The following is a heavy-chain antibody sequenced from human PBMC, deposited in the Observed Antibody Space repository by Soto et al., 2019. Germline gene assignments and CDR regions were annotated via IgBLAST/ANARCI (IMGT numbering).Heavy chain of an antibody. CDR2: IYYSGST. D-gene: IGHD3-9*01. J-gene: IGHJ4*02. CDR1: GGSISSYY. V-gene: IGHV4-59*08. CDR3: ARLYYDILTGHYYFDY. Sequence: PSETLSLTCTVSGGSISSYYWSWIRQPPGKGLEWIGYIYYSGSTNYNPSLKSRVTISVDTSKNQFSLKLSSVTAADTAVYYCARLYYDILTGHYYFDYWGQGTLVTVSS.